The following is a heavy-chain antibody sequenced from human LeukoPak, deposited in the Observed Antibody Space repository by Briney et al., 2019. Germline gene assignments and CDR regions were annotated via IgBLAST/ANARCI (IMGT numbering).Heavy chain of an antibody. J-gene: IGHJ5*02. CDR2: ISAYNGNT. Sequence: ASVKVSCKASGYTFTSYGISWVRQAPGQGLEWMGWISAYNGNTNYAQKLQGRVTMTTDTSTSTAYMELRSLRSDDTAVYYCARENIAVVPAAHGWFDPWGQGTLVTVSS. D-gene: IGHD2-2*01. CDR3: ARENIAVVPAAHGWFDP. CDR1: GYTFTSYG. V-gene: IGHV1-18*01.